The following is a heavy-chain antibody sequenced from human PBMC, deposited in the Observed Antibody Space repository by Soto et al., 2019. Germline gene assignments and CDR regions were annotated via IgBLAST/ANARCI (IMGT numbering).Heavy chain of an antibody. Sequence: GGSLRLSCAASGFTFSSYSMNWVRQAPGKGLEWVSSISSSSSYIYYADSVKGRFTISRDNAKNSLYLQMNSLRAEDTAVYYCARDLSLEWLLNYYGMDVWGQGTTVTVSS. D-gene: IGHD3-3*01. CDR1: GFTFSSYS. J-gene: IGHJ6*02. CDR2: ISSSSSYI. V-gene: IGHV3-21*01. CDR3: ARDLSLEWLLNYYGMDV.